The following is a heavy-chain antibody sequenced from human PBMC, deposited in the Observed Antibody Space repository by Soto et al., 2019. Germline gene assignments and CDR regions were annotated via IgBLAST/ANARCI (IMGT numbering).Heavy chain of an antibody. D-gene: IGHD2-2*02. V-gene: IGHV4-39*01. J-gene: IGHJ6*02. CDR2: IYYSGIT. CDR3: ARRLLGYCSSTSCYTDYYYGMDV. Sequence: SETLSRTCTVSGGSISSSSYYWVWIRQPPGKVLDWIGSIYYSGITYYNPSLKSRVTISVDTSKNQFSLKLSSVTAADTAVYYCARRLLGYCSSTSCYTDYYYGMDVWGQGTTVSVSS. CDR1: GGSISSSSYY.